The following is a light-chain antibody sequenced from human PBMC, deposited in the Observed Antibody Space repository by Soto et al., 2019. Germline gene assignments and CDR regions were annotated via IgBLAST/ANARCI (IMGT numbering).Light chain of an antibody. Sequence: EIVMLQSPATLSLSPGERATLSCRASQRVDSNLAWYQQKPGQPPRLLIYRASARATGVPARFSGIGSGTDFTLTISSLQSDDFAVYYCQQYKKWPPTDTCGQGTKLEI. J-gene: IGKJ2*01. CDR2: RAS. CDR1: QRVDSN. V-gene: IGKV3-15*01. CDR3: QQYKKWPPTDT.